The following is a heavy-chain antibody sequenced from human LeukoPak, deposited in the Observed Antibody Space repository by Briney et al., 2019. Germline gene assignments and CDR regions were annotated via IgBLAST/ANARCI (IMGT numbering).Heavy chain of an antibody. J-gene: IGHJ4*02. CDR2: INPNSGGT. CDR3: ARDRTYYDSSGSFDY. V-gene: IGHV1-2*02. CDR1: GYTFTGYY. D-gene: IGHD3-22*01. Sequence: ASVKVSCKASGYTFTGYYMHWVRQAPGQGLEWMGWINPNSGGTNYAQKFQGRVTMTRDTSISTAYMELSRLRSDDTAMYYCARDRTYYDSSGSFDYWGQGTLVTVSS.